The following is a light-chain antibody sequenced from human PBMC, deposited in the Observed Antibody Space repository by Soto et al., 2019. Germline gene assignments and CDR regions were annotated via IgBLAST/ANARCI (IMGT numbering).Light chain of an antibody. CDR1: QDISSW. Sequence: DIQMTQSPSSVSASVGDRVTITCRASQDISSWLAWYQQKPGKAPKLLIYDASTLQSGVPARFSGSRSGTDFTLTINSLQPEDFATYYCQQANSFPLITFGQGTRVEVK. CDR3: QQANSFPLIT. CDR2: DAS. J-gene: IGKJ5*01. V-gene: IGKV1-12*01.